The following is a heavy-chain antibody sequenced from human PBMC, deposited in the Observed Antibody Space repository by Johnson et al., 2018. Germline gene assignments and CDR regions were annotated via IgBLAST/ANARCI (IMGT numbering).Heavy chain of an antibody. Sequence: EVQLVESGGGLVQPGGSLRLSCAASGFTFSSYAMSWVRQAPGKGLEWVSAISGSGGSTYYADSVKGRFTISRDNSKNTLYLQMNSLGAEDTAVYYCAKDQRMCAVAYIDDAFDIWGQGTMVTVSS. CDR2: ISGSGGST. CDR1: GFTFSSYA. D-gene: IGHD6-19*01. J-gene: IGHJ3*02. V-gene: IGHV3-23*04. CDR3: AKDQRMCAVAYIDDAFDI.